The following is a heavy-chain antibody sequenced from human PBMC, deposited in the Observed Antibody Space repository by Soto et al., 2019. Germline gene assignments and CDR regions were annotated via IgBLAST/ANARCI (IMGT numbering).Heavy chain of an antibody. Sequence: QVQLVQSGAEVKKPGASVQVSCKTSGYTFTNYGISWVRQAPGQGPEWMGWISGYNGDTKHAQTLQGRVTMTTDTSTSTAYMELRSLRSDDTAVYYCAIGGTSRSAEYYQHWGQGTLVIVSS. D-gene: IGHD2-2*01. J-gene: IGHJ1*01. V-gene: IGHV1-18*01. CDR2: ISGYNGDT. CDR1: GYTFTNYG. CDR3: AIGGTSRSAEYYQH.